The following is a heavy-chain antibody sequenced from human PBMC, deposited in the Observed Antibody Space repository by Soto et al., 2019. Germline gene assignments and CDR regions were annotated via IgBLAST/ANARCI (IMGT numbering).Heavy chain of an antibody. CDR1: GGTFRSYS. V-gene: IGHV1-69*13. Sequence: SVKVSCKASGGTFRSYSIGWVRQAPGQGLEWMGGIVPMFGTANYAQKFQGRVTITADESTSTVYMELGGLTSEDAAVYYCAREREVVGYFDPWGRGTLVTVSS. J-gene: IGHJ2*01. CDR3: AREREVVGYFDP. CDR2: IVPMFGTA. D-gene: IGHD1-26*01.